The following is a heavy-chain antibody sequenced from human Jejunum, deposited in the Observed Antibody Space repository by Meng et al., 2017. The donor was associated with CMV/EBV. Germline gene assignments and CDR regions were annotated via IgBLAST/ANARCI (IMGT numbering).Heavy chain of an antibody. V-gene: IGHV1-2*02. CDR1: GYTFTGYY. J-gene: IGHJ4*02. CDR3: ARDPYQLLIFDY. D-gene: IGHD2-2*01. Sequence: ASGYTFTGYYMHWVRQAPGQRLEWMGWINPNSGGTNYAQKFQGRVTMTRDTSISTAYMELSRLRSDDTAVYYCARDPYQLLIFDYWGQGTLVTVSS. CDR2: INPNSGGT.